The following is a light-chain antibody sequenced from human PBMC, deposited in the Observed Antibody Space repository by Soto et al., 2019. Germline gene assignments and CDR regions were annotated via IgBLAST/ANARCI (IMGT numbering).Light chain of an antibody. CDR2: KAS. V-gene: IGKV1-5*03. Sequence: DIQMTQSASTLSGSVGDRFTITCRASQTISSWLAWYQQKPGKAPKLLIYKASTLKSGVPSRFSGSGSGTEFTLTINSLQPDDSATYYCQQYQSYPWTFGQGTKVDIK. CDR1: QTISSW. CDR3: QQYQSYPWT. J-gene: IGKJ1*01.